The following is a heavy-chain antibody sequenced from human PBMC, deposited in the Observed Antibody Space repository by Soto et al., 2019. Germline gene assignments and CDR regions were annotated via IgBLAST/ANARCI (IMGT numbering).Heavy chain of an antibody. J-gene: IGHJ3*01. D-gene: IGHD1-26*01. CDR2: IHSDGSST. CDR3: ARGESGAFDL. Sequence: EVQLVESGGGLVQPGESLRLSCAASGFTFSYYWMHWVRQAPGKGLVWVSRIHSDGSSTTYADSVKDRFTISRDNARNTLYLEMNSLRAEDTAVYYCARGESGAFDLWGQGTVLTVSS. V-gene: IGHV3-74*03. CDR1: GFTFSYYW.